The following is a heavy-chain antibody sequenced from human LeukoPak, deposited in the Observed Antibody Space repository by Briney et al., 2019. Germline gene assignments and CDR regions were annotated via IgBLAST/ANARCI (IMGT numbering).Heavy chain of an antibody. CDR1: GGSFSGYY. CDR2: INHSGST. Sequence: SETLSLTCAVYGGSFSGYYWSWIRQPPGKGLEWIGEINHSGSTNYNPSLKSRVTISVDTSKNQFSLKLSSVTAADTAVYYCAQAVVVATRYYYYYYMDVWGKGTTVTVSS. V-gene: IGHV4-34*01. CDR3: AQAVVVATRYYYYYYMDV. D-gene: IGHD2-15*01. J-gene: IGHJ6*03.